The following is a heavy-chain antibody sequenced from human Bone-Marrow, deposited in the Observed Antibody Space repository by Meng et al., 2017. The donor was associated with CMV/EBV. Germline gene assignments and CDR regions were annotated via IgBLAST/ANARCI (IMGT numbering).Heavy chain of an antibody. D-gene: IGHD3-3*01. CDR2: IYYSGST. CDR3: ARGGVVIPFGY. J-gene: IGHJ4*02. Sequence: SETLSLTCTVSGGSISSYYWSWIRQPPGKGLEWIGYIYYSGSTNYNPSLKSRVTISVDTSKNQFSLKLSSVTAADTAVYYCARGGVVIPFGYWGQGTLVTVSS. CDR1: GGSISSYY. V-gene: IGHV4-59*01.